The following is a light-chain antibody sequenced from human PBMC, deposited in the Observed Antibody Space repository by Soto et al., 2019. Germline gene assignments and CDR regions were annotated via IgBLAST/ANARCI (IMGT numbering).Light chain of an antibody. CDR2: GAS. Sequence: EIVLTQSPGILSLSPGERATLSCRASQSVSNDFLAWYQQKPGQAPRLLIYGASTRATDVPDRFSGSGSGADFTLTISRLEPEDFAVYYCQPYNNWPLTFGGGTKVDIK. CDR1: QSVSNDF. V-gene: IGKV3-20*01. CDR3: QPYNNWPLT. J-gene: IGKJ4*01.